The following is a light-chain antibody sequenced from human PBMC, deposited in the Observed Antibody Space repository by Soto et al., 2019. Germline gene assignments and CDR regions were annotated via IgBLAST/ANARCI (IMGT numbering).Light chain of an antibody. CDR3: QRYATLPPLYT. Sequence: DIQMTQSPSSLSASVGDRVTITCQASQDISDYLNWYHQKPGKAPQLLIYDASNLETGVPSRFSGSGSGTDFTLTISSLQPEDTGTYYCQRYATLPPLYTFGQGRRLDIK. J-gene: IGKJ2*01. V-gene: IGKV1-33*01. CDR1: QDISDY. CDR2: DAS.